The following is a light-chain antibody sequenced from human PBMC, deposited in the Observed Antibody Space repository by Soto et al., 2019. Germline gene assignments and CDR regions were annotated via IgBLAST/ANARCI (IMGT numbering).Light chain of an antibody. CDR1: SRDVGAYDY. CDR2: DVN. V-gene: IGLV2-14*03. Sequence: QSALTQPASVSGSPGQSITISCTGTSRDVGAYDYVSWYQQHPGKVPKLMIYDVNNRPSGVSNRFSGSKSGNTASLTISGLQAEDEADYYCSSHTSSTTLIFGGGTKLTVL. CDR3: SSHTSSTTLI. J-gene: IGLJ2*01.